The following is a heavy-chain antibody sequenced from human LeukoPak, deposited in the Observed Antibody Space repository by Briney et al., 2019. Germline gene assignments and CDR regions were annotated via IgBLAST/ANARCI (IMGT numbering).Heavy chain of an antibody. J-gene: IGHJ6*03. CDR3: ARGSVQLWLRDTYYYMDV. D-gene: IGHD5-18*01. Sequence: GESLRLSCAASGFTFDDYAMNWVRQVPGRGLEWVSGINWNGRITEYADSVKDRFTISRQNTKNSLYLYMDNLGGEDTALYFCARGSVQLWLRDTYYYMDVWGKGTTVTVSS. V-gene: IGHV3-20*04. CDR1: GFTFDDYA. CDR2: INWNGRIT.